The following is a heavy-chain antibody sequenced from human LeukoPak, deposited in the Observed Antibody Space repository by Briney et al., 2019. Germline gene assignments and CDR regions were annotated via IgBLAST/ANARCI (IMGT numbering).Heavy chain of an antibody. V-gene: IGHV3-9*01. CDR1: GFTFDDYA. D-gene: IGHD3-3*01. CDR3: AKGTDFWSGYPDYYGMDV. Sequence: PGGSLRLSCAASGFTFDDYAMHWVRHAPGKGLEWVSGISWNSGSIGYADSVKGRFTISRDNAKNSLYLQMNSLRAEDTALYYCAKGTDFWSGYPDYYGMDVWGQGTTVTVSS. J-gene: IGHJ6*02. CDR2: ISWNSGSI.